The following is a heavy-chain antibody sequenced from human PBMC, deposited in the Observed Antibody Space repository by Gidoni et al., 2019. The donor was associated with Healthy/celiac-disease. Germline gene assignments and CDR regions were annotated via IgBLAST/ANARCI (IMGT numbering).Heavy chain of an antibody. CDR2: IRSKAYGGTT. V-gene: IGHV3-49*03. J-gene: IGHJ4*02. Sequence: GGLVQPGRSLRLSCTASGFTFGDYALSWFRQAPGKGLEWVGFIRSKAYGGTTEYAASVKGRFTISRDDSKSIAYLQTNSLKTEDTAVYYCTRDFGVWFGALYYFDYWGQGTLVTVSS. CDR3: TRDFGVWFGALYYFDY. CDR1: GFTFGDYA. D-gene: IGHD3-10*01.